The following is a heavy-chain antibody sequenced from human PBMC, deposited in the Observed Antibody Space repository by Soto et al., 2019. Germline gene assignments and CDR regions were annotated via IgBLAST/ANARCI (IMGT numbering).Heavy chain of an antibody. Sequence: PGGSLRLSCAASGLSVSYTYMNWVRQAPGKGLEWVSSIFGGGTTVYAESVRGRFTISRDTSENMVYLQMNILRAEDTAVYYCARGIDAAGAVMQSWGRGALVTVSS. V-gene: IGHV3-53*01. CDR1: GLSVSYTY. J-gene: IGHJ5*02. D-gene: IGHD6-13*01. CDR2: IFGGGTT. CDR3: ARGIDAAGAVMQS.